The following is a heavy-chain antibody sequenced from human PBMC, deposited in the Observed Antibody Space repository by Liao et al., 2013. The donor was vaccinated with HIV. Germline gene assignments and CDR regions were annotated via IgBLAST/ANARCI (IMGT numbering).Heavy chain of an antibody. V-gene: IGHV4-34*01. CDR2: TNHTGST. Sequence: QVELQQWGAGLLKPSETLSLTCAVYNGPFSYYHWAWIRQSPGKGLEWIGETNHTGSTNYNPSLKSRVTISADRSENQFSLKLRSVTAADTAVFYCARNIRGAFDIWGQGTMVTVSS. J-gene: IGHJ3*02. CDR3: ARNIRGAFDI. CDR1: NGPFSYYH. D-gene: IGHD3-10*01.